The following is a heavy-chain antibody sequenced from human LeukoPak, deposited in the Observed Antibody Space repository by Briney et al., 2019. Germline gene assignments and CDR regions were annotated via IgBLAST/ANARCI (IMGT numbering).Heavy chain of an antibody. J-gene: IGHJ6*03. D-gene: IGHD2-8*01. CDR2: IQYDGSNE. V-gene: IGHV3-30*02. Sequence: GGSLRLSCAASRFTFSSYGMHWVRRAPGKGLEWVAYIQYDGSNEQYADSVKGRFSISRDSSKNILYLQMNSLRAEDTAVYYCAKDRCSNGVGCYYYYMDVWGKGTTVTISS. CDR3: AKDRCSNGVGCYYYYMDV. CDR1: RFTFSSYG.